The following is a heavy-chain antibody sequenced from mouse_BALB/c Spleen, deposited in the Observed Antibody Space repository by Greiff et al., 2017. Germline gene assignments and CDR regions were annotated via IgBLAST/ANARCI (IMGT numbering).Heavy chain of an antibody. CDR1: GYTFTSYW. CDR3: TRYGSEDWYFDV. V-gene: IGHV1-5*01. CDR2: IYPGNSDT. J-gene: IGHJ1*01. Sequence: EVQLQQSGTVLARPGASVKMSCKASGYTFTSYWMHWVKQRPGQGLEWIGAIYPGNSDTSYNQKFKGKAKLTAVTSTSTAYMELSSLTTEDSAVYYCTRYGSEDWYFDVWGAGTTVTVSS. D-gene: IGHD2-2*01.